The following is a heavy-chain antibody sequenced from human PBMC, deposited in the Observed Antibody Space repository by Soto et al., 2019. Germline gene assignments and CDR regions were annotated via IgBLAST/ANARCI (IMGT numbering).Heavy chain of an antibody. CDR1: GFTFSSSW. Sequence: EVQLVESGGGLVQPGGSLRLSCAASGFTFSSSWMHWVRQAPGKGLLWVSHINSDGSNTDYAGSVKGRFIISRDNAKNTLYLQMNRLPAEDTAVYYCARPYFGSGVRRSLASWGQGTLVTVPS. D-gene: IGHD3-10*01. CDR2: INSDGSNT. J-gene: IGHJ4*02. CDR3: ARPYFGSGVRRSLAS. V-gene: IGHV3-74*01.